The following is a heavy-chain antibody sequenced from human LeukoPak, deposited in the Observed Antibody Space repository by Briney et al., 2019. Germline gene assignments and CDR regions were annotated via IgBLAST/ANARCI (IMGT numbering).Heavy chain of an antibody. V-gene: IGHV1-69*13. CDR1: GGTFSSYA. CDR3: ARVFGCSSTSCYNWFDP. Sequence: ASVKVSCKASGGTFSSYAISWVRQAPGQGLEWMGGIIPIFGTANYAQKFQGRVTITADESTSTAYMELSSLRSEDTAVYYCARVFGCSSTSCYNWFDPWGQGTLVTVSP. CDR2: IIPIFGTA. D-gene: IGHD2-2*01. J-gene: IGHJ5*02.